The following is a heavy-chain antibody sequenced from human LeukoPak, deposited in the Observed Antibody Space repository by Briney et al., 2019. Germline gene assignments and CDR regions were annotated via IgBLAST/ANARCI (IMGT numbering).Heavy chain of an antibody. CDR2: ISGSGGST. Sequence: GGSLRLSCAASGFTFDDYAMHWVRQAPGKGLEWVSAISGSGGSTYYADSVKGRFTISRDNSKNTLYLQMNSLRAEDTAVYYCAKDGGSTYCSGGSCIRRYYFDYWGQGTLVTVSS. V-gene: IGHV3-23*01. J-gene: IGHJ4*02. D-gene: IGHD2-15*01. CDR1: GFTFDDYA. CDR3: AKDGGSTYCSGGSCIRRYYFDY.